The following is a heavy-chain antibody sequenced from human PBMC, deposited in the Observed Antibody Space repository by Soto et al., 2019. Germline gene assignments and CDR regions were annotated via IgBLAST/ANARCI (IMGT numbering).Heavy chain of an antibody. Sequence: GGSLRLSCAASGFTFSDYYMSWIRQAPGKGLEWVSYISSSSSYTNYADSVKGRFTISRDNAKNSLYLQMNSLRAEDTAVYYCARVTLREDTMVRGVIPPPDYWGQGTLVTVS. CDR2: ISSSSSYT. CDR1: GFTFSDYY. CDR3: ARVTLREDTMVRGVIPPPDY. V-gene: IGHV3-11*06. D-gene: IGHD3-10*01. J-gene: IGHJ4*02.